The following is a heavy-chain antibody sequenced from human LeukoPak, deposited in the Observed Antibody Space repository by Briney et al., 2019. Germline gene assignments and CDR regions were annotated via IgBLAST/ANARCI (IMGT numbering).Heavy chain of an antibody. CDR2: IIPIFGTA. D-gene: IGHD2-21*01. V-gene: IGHV1-69*05. J-gene: IGHJ4*02. CDR1: GGTFSSYA. Sequence: SVKVSCKASGGTFSSYAISWVRQAPGQGLEWMGGIIPIFGTANYAQKFQGRVTMTRSTSINTAYMELSSLTFEDTAVYYCTRSVRNGHIDYWGQGTLVTVSS. CDR3: TRSVRNGHIDY.